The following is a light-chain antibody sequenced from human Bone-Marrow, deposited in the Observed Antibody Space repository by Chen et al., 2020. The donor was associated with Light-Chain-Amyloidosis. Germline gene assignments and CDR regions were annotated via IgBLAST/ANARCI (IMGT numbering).Light chain of an antibody. CDR2: EDY. V-gene: IGLV6-57*01. J-gene: IGLJ3*02. CDR3: QSYQGSSQGV. Sequence: FMLTPPHSVSESPGKTVIISCTRSSGRIATNYVQWYQQRPGSSPTTVIYEDYQSPSGVTDRFSGSIDRSSNSASLTISGLMTEDEADYYCQSYQGSSQGVFGGGTKLTVL. CDR1: SGRIATNY.